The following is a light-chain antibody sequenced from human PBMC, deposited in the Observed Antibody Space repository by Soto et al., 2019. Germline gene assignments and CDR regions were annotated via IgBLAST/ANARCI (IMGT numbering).Light chain of an antibody. Sequence: VLTHSPGTLSLSPGESSTLSLMASQTVSITYLTWYQQKPGQAPRLLIFGASKRATGIPDRFSGSGSGRDFTLTISGLEPEDFAVYYCQQYGSSPLISFGQGTRLEI. CDR3: QQYGSSPLIS. J-gene: IGKJ5*01. CDR1: QTVSITY. CDR2: GAS. V-gene: IGKV3-20*01.